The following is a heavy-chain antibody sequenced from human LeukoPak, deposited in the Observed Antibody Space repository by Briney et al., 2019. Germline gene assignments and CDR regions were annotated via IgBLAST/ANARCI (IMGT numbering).Heavy chain of an antibody. CDR1: GYTFTSYD. Sequence: ASVKVSCKASGYTFTSYDINWVRQAPGQGLEWMGWINPNSGGTDYAQKFQGRVTMTRDTSISTAYMELSRLRSDDTAVYYCARDLHFDDSSGDWGQGTLVTVSS. CDR3: ARDLHFDDSSGD. J-gene: IGHJ4*02. V-gene: IGHV1-2*02. D-gene: IGHD3-22*01. CDR2: INPNSGGT.